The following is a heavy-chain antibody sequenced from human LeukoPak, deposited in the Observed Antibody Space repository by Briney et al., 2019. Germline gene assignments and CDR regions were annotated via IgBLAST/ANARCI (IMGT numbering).Heavy chain of an antibody. D-gene: IGHD3-10*01. V-gene: IGHV3-48*01. CDR3: AKVYGSGSAPLYYYYMDV. Sequence: GGSLRLSCAASGFTFSTYAMDWVRQAPGKGLEWVSYLSSSSSVIYHADSVKGRFTISRDNSKNTLYLQMNSLRAEDTAVYYCAKVYGSGSAPLYYYYMDVWGKGTTVTISS. J-gene: IGHJ6*03. CDR2: LSSSSSVI. CDR1: GFTFSTYA.